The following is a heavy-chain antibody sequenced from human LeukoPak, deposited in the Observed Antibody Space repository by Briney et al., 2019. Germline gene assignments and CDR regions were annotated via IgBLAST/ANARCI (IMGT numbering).Heavy chain of an antibody. CDR2: IYSGGST. V-gene: IGHV3-53*01. Sequence: PGGSLRLSFAASGLTVSSNYMSSVRQAPGKGLEWVSVIYSGGSTYYADSVKGRFTIPRDNSKNTLYRQMYTLRAEDTAVYYCATLCYYLASGSYSLVDVWGQGTTVTVSS. J-gene: IGHJ6*02. CDR3: ATLCYYLASGSYSLVDV. CDR1: GLTVSSNY. D-gene: IGHD3-10*01.